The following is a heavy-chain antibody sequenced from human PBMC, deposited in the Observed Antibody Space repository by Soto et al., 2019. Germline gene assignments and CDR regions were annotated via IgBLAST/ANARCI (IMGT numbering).Heavy chain of an antibody. Sequence: EVQLVESGGGLVQPGRSLRLSCAASGFTFDDYAMHWVRQAPGKGLEWVSGISWNSGSIGYADSVKGRFTISRDNAKYSLYLQMNSLRAEDTALYYCAKDVYTVRNFHAFDIWGQGTMVTVSS. J-gene: IGHJ3*02. CDR2: ISWNSGSI. CDR3: AKDVYTVRNFHAFDI. D-gene: IGHD4-17*01. CDR1: GFTFDDYA. V-gene: IGHV3-9*01.